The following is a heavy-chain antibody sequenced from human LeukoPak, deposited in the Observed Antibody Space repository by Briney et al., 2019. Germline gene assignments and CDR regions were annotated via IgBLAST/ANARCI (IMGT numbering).Heavy chain of an antibody. Sequence: SVKVSCKASGGTFSSYAISWVRQAPGQGLEWMGGIIPIFGTANYAQKFQGRVTITADESTSTAYMELSSLRSEDTAVYYCARTGIYGDYRYYFDYWGQGTLVTVSS. CDR2: IIPIFGTA. CDR3: ARTGIYGDYRYYFDY. J-gene: IGHJ4*02. D-gene: IGHD4-17*01. V-gene: IGHV1-69*13. CDR1: GGTFSSYA.